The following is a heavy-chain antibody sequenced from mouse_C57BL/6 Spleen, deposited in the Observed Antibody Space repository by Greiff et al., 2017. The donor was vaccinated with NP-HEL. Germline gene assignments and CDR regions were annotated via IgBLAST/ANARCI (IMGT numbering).Heavy chain of an antibody. CDR3: AKNSYSNSSFYAMDY. J-gene: IGHJ4*01. Sequence: VKLMESGPGLVQPSQSLSITCTVSGFSLTSYGVHWVRQSPGKGLEWLGVIWRGGSTDYNAAFMSRLSITKDNSKSQVFFKMNSLQADDTAIYYCAKNSYSNSSFYAMDYWGQGTSVTVSS. V-gene: IGHV2-5*01. CDR1: GFSLTSYG. D-gene: IGHD2-5*01. CDR2: IWRGGST.